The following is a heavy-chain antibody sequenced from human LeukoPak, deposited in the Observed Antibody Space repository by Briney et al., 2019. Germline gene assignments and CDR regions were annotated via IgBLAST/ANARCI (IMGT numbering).Heavy chain of an antibody. D-gene: IGHD1-26*01. J-gene: IGHJ4*02. Sequence: ASVKVSCKVSGYTLTELSMHWVRQAPGKGLEWMGGFDPEDGETIYAQKFQGRVTMTEDTSTDTAYMELSSLRSEDTAVYYCATGPYGVGAGGYWGQGTLVTVSS. CDR3: ATGPYGVGAGGY. V-gene: IGHV1-24*01. CDR2: FDPEDGET. CDR1: GYTLTELS.